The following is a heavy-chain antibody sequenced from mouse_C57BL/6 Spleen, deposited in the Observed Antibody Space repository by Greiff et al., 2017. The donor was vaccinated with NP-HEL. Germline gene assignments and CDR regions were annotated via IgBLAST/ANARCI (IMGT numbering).Heavy chain of an antibody. CDR2: IDPETGGT. Sequence: QVQLQQSGAELVRPGASVTLSCKASGYTFTDYEMHWVKQTPVHGLEWIGAIDPETGGTAYNQKFKGKAILTADKSSSTAYMELRSLPSEDSAVYYCTPSGGYGSSYGWYFDVWGTGTTVTVSS. CDR3: TPSGGYGSSYGWYFDV. CDR1: GYTFTDYE. D-gene: IGHD1-1*01. J-gene: IGHJ1*03. V-gene: IGHV1-15*01.